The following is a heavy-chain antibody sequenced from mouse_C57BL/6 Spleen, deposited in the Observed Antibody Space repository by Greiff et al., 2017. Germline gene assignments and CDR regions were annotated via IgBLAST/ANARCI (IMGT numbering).Heavy chain of an antibody. CDR3: ARPPYGSYWYFDV. CDR2: ISGGGGNT. D-gene: IGHD2-2*01. V-gene: IGHV5-9*01. CDR1: GFTFSSYT. J-gene: IGHJ1*03. Sequence: EVQGVESGGGLVKPGGSLKLSCAASGFTFSSYTMSWVRQTPEKRLEWVATISGGGGNTYYPDSVKGRFTISRDNAKNTLYLQMSSLRSEDTALYYCARPPYGSYWYFDVWGTGTTVTVSS.